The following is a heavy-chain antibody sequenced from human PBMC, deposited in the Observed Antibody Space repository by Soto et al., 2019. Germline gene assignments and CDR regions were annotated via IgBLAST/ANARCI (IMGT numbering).Heavy chain of an antibody. CDR1: GFTFSSYG. CDR2: ISYDGSNK. D-gene: IGHD2-2*01. V-gene: IGHV3-30*18. Sequence: QVQLVESGGGVVQPGRSLRLSCAASGFTFSSYGMHWVRQAPGKGLEWVAVISYDGSNKYYADSVKGRFTISRDNSKNTLDLKMSSLRAEDTAVDYCAKADIVLVPAAMPEFDYWGQGTLVTVSA. J-gene: IGHJ4*02. CDR3: AKADIVLVPAAMPEFDY.